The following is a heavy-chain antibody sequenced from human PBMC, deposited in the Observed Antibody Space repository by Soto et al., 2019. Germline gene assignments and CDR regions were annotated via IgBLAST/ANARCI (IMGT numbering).Heavy chain of an antibody. J-gene: IGHJ6*03. CDR1: GFTFSSYW. Sequence: GGSLRLFYGASGFTFSSYWMSGGRQAPGKGRGGGGNLKQDGSEKYYVDSVKGRFTISRDNAKNSLYLQMNSLRAEDTAVYYCAREGYCSSTSCYAGPYYYYYYYMDVWGKGTTVTVSS. D-gene: IGHD2-2*01. V-gene: IGHV3-7*01. CDR3: AREGYCSSTSCYAGPYYYYYYYMDV. CDR2: LKQDGSEK.